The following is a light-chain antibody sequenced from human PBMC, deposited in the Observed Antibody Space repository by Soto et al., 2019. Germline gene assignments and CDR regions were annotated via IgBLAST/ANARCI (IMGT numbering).Light chain of an antibody. CDR1: GSDVGGYNY. V-gene: IGLV2-14*01. J-gene: IGLJ2*01. Sequence: QSALTQPASVSGSPGQSITISCTGTGSDVGGYNYVSWYQQHPGKAPKLMIYDVRNRPSGVSNRFSGSKSGNTASLTISGLQAEDEALYYCSSYTSSSTLVVFGGGTKLTVL. CDR3: SSYTSSSTLVV. CDR2: DVR.